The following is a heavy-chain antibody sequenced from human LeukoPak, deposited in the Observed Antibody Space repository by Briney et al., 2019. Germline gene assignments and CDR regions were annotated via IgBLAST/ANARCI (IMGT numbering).Heavy chain of an antibody. D-gene: IGHD3-22*01. V-gene: IGHV4-4*02. CDR3: ARGPYYYDSSGYYIPYYGMDV. Sequence: SGTLSLTCAVSGGSISSSNWWSWVRQPPGKGLEWIGEIYHSGSTNYNPSLKSRVTISVDKSKNQFSLKLSSVTAADTAVYYCARGPYYYDSSGYYIPYYGMDVWGQRTTVTVSS. J-gene: IGHJ6*02. CDR2: IYHSGST. CDR1: GGSISSSNW.